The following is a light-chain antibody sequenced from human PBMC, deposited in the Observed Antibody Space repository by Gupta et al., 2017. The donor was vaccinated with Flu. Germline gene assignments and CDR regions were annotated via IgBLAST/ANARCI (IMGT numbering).Light chain of an antibody. CDR3: QQDSEWPLT. Sequence: PATLSVSPGERASLSCRASQSISTYLAWYQPQPGQAPRLLIYGEFTRATGIPARFSGSGSGTEFTLTISSLQSEDFAVYYCQQDSEWPLTFGGGTKVEIK. J-gene: IGKJ4*01. CDR1: QSISTY. CDR2: GEF. V-gene: IGKV3D-15*01.